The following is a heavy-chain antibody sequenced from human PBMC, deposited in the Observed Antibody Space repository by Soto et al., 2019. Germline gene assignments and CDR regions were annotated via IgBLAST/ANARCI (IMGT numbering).Heavy chain of an antibody. V-gene: IGHV3-23*01. CDR2: ISGSGGST. J-gene: IGHJ4*02. CDR3: AKGTPFLNYFDY. Sequence: PGGALRLSCAASGFTFSSYAMSWVGQAPGKGLEWVSAISGSGGSTYYADSVKGRFTISRDNSKNTLYLQMNSLRAEDTAVYYCAKGTPFLNYFDYWGQGTLVTVSS. CDR1: GFTFSSYA. D-gene: IGHD3-3*02.